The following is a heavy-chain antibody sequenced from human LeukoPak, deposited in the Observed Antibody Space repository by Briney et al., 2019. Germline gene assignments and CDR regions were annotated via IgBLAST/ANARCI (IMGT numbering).Heavy chain of an antibody. CDR1: GFTFSNLD. CDR3: AKDIFQRGGSAGAFDI. Sequence: GGSLRLSCAVSGFTFSNLDMSWVRQAPGKGLQWVSGSSDSAAATYNADLVKGRFTISRDNSKDTLYLQMNSLRAEDTAVYYCAKDIFQRGGSAGAFDIWGQGTAVIVSS. D-gene: IGHD3-16*01. J-gene: IGHJ3*02. V-gene: IGHV3-23*01. CDR2: SSDSAAAT.